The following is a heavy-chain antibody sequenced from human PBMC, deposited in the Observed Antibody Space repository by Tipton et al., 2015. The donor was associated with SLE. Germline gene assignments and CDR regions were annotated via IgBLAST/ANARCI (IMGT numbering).Heavy chain of an antibody. D-gene: IGHD2-2*01. CDR1: GDSISNSNYF. Sequence: TLSLTCTVSGDSISNSNYFWGWIRQPPGKGPEWVATIYYTGSTYYNPSLRSRVTISIDTSKNQFSLKLSSVTAADTAVYYCARVFRKDVVVVPAYYYYYYMDVWGKGTTVIVSS. CDR3: ARVFRKDVVVVPAYYYYYYMDV. V-gene: IGHV4-39*07. J-gene: IGHJ6*03. CDR2: IYYTGST.